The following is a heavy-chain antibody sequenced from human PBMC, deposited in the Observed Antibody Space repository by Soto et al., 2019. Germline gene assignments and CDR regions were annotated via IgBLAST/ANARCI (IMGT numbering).Heavy chain of an antibody. Sequence: QVQLVESGGGGVEPGRSLRLSCAASGFTFNSYDINWVRQAPGKGLEWVAVISYDGSYKYYAESVKGQFTVSRDNSKNTLSLQMNSLRAEDTAVYFCAKHAETSSGYFDYWGQGSLVTVAS. CDR1: GFTFNSYD. CDR3: AKHAETSSGYFDY. J-gene: IGHJ4*02. CDR2: ISYDGSYK. D-gene: IGHD6-6*01. V-gene: IGHV3-30*18.